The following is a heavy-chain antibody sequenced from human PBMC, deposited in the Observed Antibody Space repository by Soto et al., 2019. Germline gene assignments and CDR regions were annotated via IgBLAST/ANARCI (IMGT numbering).Heavy chain of an antibody. J-gene: IGHJ4*02. CDR3: AKDMEDSGYDGEGSPLDY. V-gene: IGHV3-43D*04. CDR2: ISWDGGST. CDR1: GFTFDDYA. D-gene: IGHD5-12*01. Sequence: HPGGSLRLSCAASGFTFDDYAMHWVRQAPGKGLEWVSLISWDGGSTYYADSVKGRFTISRDNSKNSLYLQMNSLRAEDTALYYCAKDMEDSGYDGEGSPLDYWGQGTLVTVSS.